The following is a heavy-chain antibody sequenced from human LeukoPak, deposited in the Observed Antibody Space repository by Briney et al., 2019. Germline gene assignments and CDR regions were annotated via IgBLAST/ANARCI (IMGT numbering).Heavy chain of an antibody. D-gene: IGHD2-15*01. Sequence: PGGSLRLSCAASGFTFSSYSMNWVRQAPGKGLEWVSSISSSSSYIYYADSVKGRFTISRDNAKNSLYLQMNSLRVEDTAVYYCARENAYCSGGSCYGRWFDPWGQGTLVTVSS. J-gene: IGHJ5*02. CDR2: ISSSSSYI. CDR3: ARENAYCSGGSCYGRWFDP. V-gene: IGHV3-21*01. CDR1: GFTFSSYS.